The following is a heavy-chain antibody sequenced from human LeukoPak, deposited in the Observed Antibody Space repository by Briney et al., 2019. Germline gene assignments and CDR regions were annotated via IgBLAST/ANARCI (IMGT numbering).Heavy chain of an antibody. CDR1: GGSFSGYY. Sequence: PSETLSLTCAVYGGSFSGYYWSWIRQPPGEGLEWMGEINHSGSTNYNPSLKSRVTISVDTSKNRFSLKLSSVTAADTAVYYCARGKIPEDIVVVVAATHFDYWGQGTLVTVSS. CDR3: ARGKIPEDIVVVVAATHFDY. D-gene: IGHD2-15*01. V-gene: IGHV4-34*01. J-gene: IGHJ4*02. CDR2: INHSGST.